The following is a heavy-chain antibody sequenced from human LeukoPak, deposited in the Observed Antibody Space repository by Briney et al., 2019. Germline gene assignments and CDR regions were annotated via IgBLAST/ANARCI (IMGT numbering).Heavy chain of an antibody. CDR3: ARNRYSGYDWGYYYYYYYIDV. D-gene: IGHD5-12*01. CDR1: GGTFSSYA. Sequence: SVKVSCKASGGTFSSYAISWVRQAPGQGLEWMGGIIPIFGTANYAQKFQGRVTITADESTSTAYMELSSLRSEDTAVYYCARNRYSGYDWGYYYYYYYIDVWGKGTTVTVSS. V-gene: IGHV1-69*13. CDR2: IIPIFGTA. J-gene: IGHJ6*03.